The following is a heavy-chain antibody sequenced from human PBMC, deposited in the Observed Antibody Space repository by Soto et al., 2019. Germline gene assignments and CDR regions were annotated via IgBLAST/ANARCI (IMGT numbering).Heavy chain of an antibody. CDR1: GFTFTSSA. CDR2: IVVGSGNT. D-gene: IGHD6-13*01. Sequence: GASVKVSCKASGFTFTSSAMQWVRQARGQRLEWIGWIVVGSGNTNYAQKFQERVIITRDMSTSTAYMELSSLRSEDTAVYYCASSSSWYSIDYYGMDVWGQGTTVTVS. CDR3: ASSSSWYSIDYYGMDV. J-gene: IGHJ6*02. V-gene: IGHV1-58*02.